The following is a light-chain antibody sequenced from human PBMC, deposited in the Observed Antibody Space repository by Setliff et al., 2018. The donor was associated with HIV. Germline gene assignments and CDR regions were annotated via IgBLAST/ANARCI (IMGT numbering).Light chain of an antibody. CDR2: GNS. V-gene: IGLV1-40*01. CDR1: RSNIGAGYD. Sequence: QSVLTQPPSVSGAPGQRVTISCTGSRSNIGAGYDVQWYQQLPGTAPKLVMFGNSNRPSGVPDRFSDSKSGTSASLAISGLQAEDEADYYCQSYDNSLSGYVFGTGTKVTVL. CDR3: QSYDNSLSGYV. J-gene: IGLJ1*01.